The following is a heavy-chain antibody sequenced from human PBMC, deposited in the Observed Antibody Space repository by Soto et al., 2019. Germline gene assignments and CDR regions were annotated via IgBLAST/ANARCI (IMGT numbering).Heavy chain of an antibody. J-gene: IGHJ4*02. Sequence: PGESLKISCKGSGYTFTRFWITWVRQMPGKGLEWMGRIDPSDSYTNYNPSFEGHVTISADKSISTAYLQWSSLKASDTTIYYCARHIVPYAEFDSRGQGTLVTVSS. CDR1: GYTFTRFW. CDR3: ARHIVPYAEFDS. D-gene: IGHD2-21*01. CDR2: IDPSDSYT. V-gene: IGHV5-10-1*01.